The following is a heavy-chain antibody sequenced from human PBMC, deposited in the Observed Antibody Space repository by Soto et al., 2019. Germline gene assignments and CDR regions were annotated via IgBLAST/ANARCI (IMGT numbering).Heavy chain of an antibody. CDR2: ISGSGGST. CDR3: AKYLVAGIAVAGYLGGFDP. CDR1: GFTFSSYA. J-gene: IGHJ5*02. V-gene: IGHV3-23*01. Sequence: GGSLRLSCAASGFTFSSYAMSWVRQAPGKGLEWVSAISGSGGSTYYADSVKGRFTISRDNSKNTLYLQMNSLRAEDTAVYYCAKYLVAGIAVAGYLGGFDPWGQGTLVTVSS. D-gene: IGHD6-19*01.